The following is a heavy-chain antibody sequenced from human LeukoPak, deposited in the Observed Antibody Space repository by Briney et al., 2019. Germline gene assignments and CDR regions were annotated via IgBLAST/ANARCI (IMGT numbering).Heavy chain of an antibody. Sequence: ASVTVSCKASGYTFTGYYMHWVRQAPGQGLEWMGWINPNSGGTNYAQKFQGRVTMTRDTSISTAYMELSRLRSDDTAVYYCARSLRFLEWLVVGTSMDVWGQGTTVTVSS. V-gene: IGHV1-2*02. J-gene: IGHJ6*02. D-gene: IGHD3-3*01. CDR2: INPNSGGT. CDR1: GYTFTGYY. CDR3: ARSLRFLEWLVVGTSMDV.